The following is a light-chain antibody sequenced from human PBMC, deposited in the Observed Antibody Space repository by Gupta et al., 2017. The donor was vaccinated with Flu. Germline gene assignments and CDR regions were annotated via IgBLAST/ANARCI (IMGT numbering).Light chain of an antibody. V-gene: IGLV3-19*01. CDR1: SLRSSY. Sequence: QTVTITCQGDSLRSSYASWYQQKPGQAPVLVIYGKNNRPSAIPARFSSSSSGNTASLTITGARAADEADYYCNSRDNRSHHLYVFGTGTKVSVL. CDR2: GKN. J-gene: IGLJ1*01. CDR3: NSRDNRSHHLYV.